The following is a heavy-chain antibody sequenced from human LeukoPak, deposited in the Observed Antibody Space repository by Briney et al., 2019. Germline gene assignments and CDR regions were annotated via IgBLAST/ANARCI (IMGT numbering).Heavy chain of an antibody. CDR1: GGSISSNNW. V-gene: IGHV4-4*02. CDR2: ISHSGST. J-gene: IGHJ5*02. D-gene: IGHD5-24*01. CDR3: AREGWLQSVGWFDP. Sequence: SGTLSLTCAVSGGSISSNNWWSWVRQPPGKGLEWIGEISHSGSTGYNPSLKSRVTISVDTSKNQFSLKLSSVTAADTAVYYCAREGWLQSVGWFDPWGQGTLVTVSS.